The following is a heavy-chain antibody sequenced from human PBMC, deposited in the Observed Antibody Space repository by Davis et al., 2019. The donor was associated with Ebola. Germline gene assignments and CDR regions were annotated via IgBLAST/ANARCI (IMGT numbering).Heavy chain of an antibody. CDR1: GYTFTSYG. Sequence: ASVKVSCKASGYTFTSYGIIWVRQAPGQGLEWMGWINPNSGGTNYAQKFQGRVTMTRDTSISTAYMELSRLRSDDTAVYYCALRDGYNWDYWGQGTLVTVSS. D-gene: IGHD5-24*01. CDR3: ALRDGYNWDY. J-gene: IGHJ4*02. CDR2: INPNSGGT. V-gene: IGHV1-2*02.